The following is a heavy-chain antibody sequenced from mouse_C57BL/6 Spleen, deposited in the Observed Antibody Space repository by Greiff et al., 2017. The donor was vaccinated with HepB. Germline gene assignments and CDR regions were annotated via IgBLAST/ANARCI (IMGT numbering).Heavy chain of an antibody. D-gene: IGHD1-1*01. CDR2: IYPRSGNT. Sequence: QVQLQQSGAELARPGASVKLSCKASGYTFTSYGISWVKQRPGQGLEWIGEIYPRSGNTYYNEKFKGKATLTADKSSSTAYMELRSLTSEDSSVYFCARAGSERYPYFDYWGQGTTLTVSS. CDR3: ARAGSERYPYFDY. V-gene: IGHV1-81*01. CDR1: GYTFTSYG. J-gene: IGHJ2*01.